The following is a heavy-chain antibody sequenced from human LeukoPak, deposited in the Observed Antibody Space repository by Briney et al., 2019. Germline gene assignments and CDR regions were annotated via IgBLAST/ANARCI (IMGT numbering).Heavy chain of an antibody. D-gene: IGHD3-22*01. Sequence: ASVKVSCKASGYTFTSYGISWVRQAPGQGLEWMGWISAYNGNTNYAQKLQGRVTMTTDTSTSTAYMELRSLRSDDTAAYYCATHYYDSSGYYYVLYYWGQGTLVTVSS. CDR2: ISAYNGNT. CDR1: GYTFTSYG. V-gene: IGHV1-18*01. J-gene: IGHJ4*02. CDR3: ATHYYDSSGYYYVLYY.